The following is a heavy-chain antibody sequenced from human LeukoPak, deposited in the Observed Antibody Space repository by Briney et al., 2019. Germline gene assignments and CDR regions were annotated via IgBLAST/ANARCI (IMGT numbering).Heavy chain of an antibody. V-gene: IGHV1-69*04. D-gene: IGHD1-26*01. CDR2: IIPILGIA. CDR3: ARSLSGSYVFPHYFDY. J-gene: IGHJ4*02. Sequence: ASVKVSCKASGGTFSSYAISWVRQAPGQGLEWMGRIIPILGIANYAQKFQGRVTITADKSTSTAYMELSSLRPEDTAVYYCARSLSGSYVFPHYFDYWGQGTLVTVSS. CDR1: GGTFSSYA.